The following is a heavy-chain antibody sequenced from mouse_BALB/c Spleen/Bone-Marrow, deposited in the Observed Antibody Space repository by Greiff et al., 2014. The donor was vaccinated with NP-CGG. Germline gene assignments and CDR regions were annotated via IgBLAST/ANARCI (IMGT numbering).Heavy chain of an antibody. V-gene: IGHV1S29*02. Sequence: VQLQQPGPELVKPGASVKISCKASRYTFTDYNMHWVKQSHGKSLEWIVYIYPHNGGNGYNQKFKNKATLTVDSSSSTAYMELRSLTSEDSAVYYCARSRGTTATTYYFDYWGQGTTLTVSS. D-gene: IGHD1-2*01. J-gene: IGHJ2*01. CDR2: IYPHNGGN. CDR1: RYTFTDYN. CDR3: ARSRGTTATTYYFDY.